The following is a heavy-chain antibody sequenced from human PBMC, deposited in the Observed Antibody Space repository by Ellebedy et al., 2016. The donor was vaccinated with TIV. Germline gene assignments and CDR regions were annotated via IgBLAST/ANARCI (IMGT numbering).Heavy chain of an antibody. V-gene: IGHV3-23*01. Sequence: GESLKISCAASGFTFNSYAMSWVRQAPGKGLEWVSTISNTGSRTYYAESVEGRFIISRDNSKRTLYLQMNSLRAEDTAVYYCTKGRGGGSDSSAPRYYFDSWGLGTLVTVSS. CDR1: GFTFNSYA. CDR3: TKGRGGGSDSSAPRYYFDS. CDR2: ISNTGSRT. J-gene: IGHJ4*02. D-gene: IGHD6-19*01.